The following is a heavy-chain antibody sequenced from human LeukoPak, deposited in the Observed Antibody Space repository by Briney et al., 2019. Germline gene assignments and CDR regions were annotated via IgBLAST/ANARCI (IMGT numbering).Heavy chain of an antibody. Sequence: SETLSLTCTVSGGSISSYYWSWIRQPAGKGLEWIGRIYNSGNTNYNPSLKSRVTISVDTSKNQFSLKLSSVTAADTAVYYCASWSGFYTGFDYWGQGTLVTVSS. V-gene: IGHV4-4*07. CDR2: IYNSGNT. D-gene: IGHD3-3*01. J-gene: IGHJ4*02. CDR3: ASWSGFYTGFDY. CDR1: GGSISSYY.